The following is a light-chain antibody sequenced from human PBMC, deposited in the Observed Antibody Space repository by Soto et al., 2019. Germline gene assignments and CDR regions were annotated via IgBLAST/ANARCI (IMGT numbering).Light chain of an antibody. Sequence: DIQMTQSPSSLSASVGDRVTITCQASQDISHHLAWYQQKPGKAPKLLIYDAFNLEPGVPSRFRGRGSGTDFTFTISRLQPEDIATYYCQQYDSLPRTFGQGTKVEIK. J-gene: IGKJ1*01. CDR2: DAF. CDR1: QDISHH. V-gene: IGKV1-33*01. CDR3: QQYDSLPRT.